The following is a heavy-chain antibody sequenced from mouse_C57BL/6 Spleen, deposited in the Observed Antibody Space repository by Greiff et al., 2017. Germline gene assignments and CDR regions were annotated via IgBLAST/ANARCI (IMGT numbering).Heavy chain of an antibody. CDR2: ISDGGSYT. CDR3: ARYGGNSWYFDV. D-gene: IGHD1-1*02. CDR1: GFTFSSYA. J-gene: IGHJ1*03. V-gene: IGHV5-4*03. Sequence: EVKLVESGGGLVKPGGSLKLSCAASGFTFSSYAMSWVRQTPEKRLEWVATISDGGSYTYYPDNVKGRFTISRDNAKNNLYLQMSHLKSEDTAMYYCARYGGNSWYFDVWGTGTTVTVSS.